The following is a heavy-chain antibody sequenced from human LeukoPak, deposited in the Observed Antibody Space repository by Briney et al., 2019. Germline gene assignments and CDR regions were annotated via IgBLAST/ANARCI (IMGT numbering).Heavy chain of an antibody. D-gene: IGHD2-8*02. V-gene: IGHV3-74*01. CDR2: INTDGSTT. Sequence: GGSLRLSCAASGFTFSNYWMHWVRQAPGKGLVWVTRINTDGSTTSYADSVEGRFTISRDNAKNTLYLQMNSLSAEDTAVYYCARVSTGKYYFDSWGQGTLVTVSS. CDR3: ARVSTGKYYFDS. J-gene: IGHJ4*02. CDR1: GFTFSNYW.